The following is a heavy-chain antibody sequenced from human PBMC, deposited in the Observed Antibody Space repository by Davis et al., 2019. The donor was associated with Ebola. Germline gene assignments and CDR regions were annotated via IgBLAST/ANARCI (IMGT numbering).Heavy chain of an antibody. CDR3: ARARAYDSSGYYYVSVEYYYYYGMDV. CDR2: IKQDGSEK. D-gene: IGHD3-22*01. Sequence: GESLKISCAASGFTFSSYAMSWVRQAPGKGLEWVANIKQDGSEKYYVDSVKGRFTISRDNAKNSLYLQMNSLRAEDTAVYYCARARAYDSSGYYYVSVEYYYYYGMDVWGQGTTVTVSS. V-gene: IGHV3-7*03. CDR1: GFTFSSYA. J-gene: IGHJ6*02.